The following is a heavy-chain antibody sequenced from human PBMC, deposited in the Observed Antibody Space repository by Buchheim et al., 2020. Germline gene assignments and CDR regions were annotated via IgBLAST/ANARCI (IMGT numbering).Heavy chain of an antibody. V-gene: IGHV3-33*01. J-gene: IGHJ5*02. D-gene: IGHD6-13*01. Sequence: QVQLVESGGGVVQPGRSLRLSCAASGFTFSSYGMHWVRQAPGKGLEWVAVIWYDGSNKYYADSVKGRFTISRDNSKNTLYLQMNSLRAEDTAVYCSARDRGSSWPMGGFDPWGQGTL. CDR3: ARDRGSSWPMGGFDP. CDR1: GFTFSSYG. CDR2: IWYDGSNK.